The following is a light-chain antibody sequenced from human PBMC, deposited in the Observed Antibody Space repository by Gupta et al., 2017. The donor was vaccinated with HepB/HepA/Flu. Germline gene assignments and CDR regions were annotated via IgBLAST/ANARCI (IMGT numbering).Light chain of an antibody. CDR1: QNVVTNF. CDR3: QQYGTAPV. V-gene: IGKV3-20*01. J-gene: IGKJ4*01. Sequence: EIVLTQSPGTLSLSPGERATLSCKASQNVVTNFLAWYQQRPGQAPRRLIYGASTRATGIPDRFTGSGSGTDFTLTITRLEPEDSAVYYCQQYGTAPVFGGGTKVEIK. CDR2: GAS.